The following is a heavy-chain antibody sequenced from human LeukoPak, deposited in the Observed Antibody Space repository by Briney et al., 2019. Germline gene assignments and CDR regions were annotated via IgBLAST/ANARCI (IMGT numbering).Heavy chain of an antibody. CDR1: GGSISSYY. Sequence: SETLSLTCTVSGGSISSYYWSWIRQPPGKGLEWIGYIYYSGSTNYNPSLKSRVTISVDTSKNQFSLKPSSVTAANTAVYYCARRRDAFDIWGQGTMVTVSS. CDR2: IYYSGST. J-gene: IGHJ3*02. CDR3: ARRRDAFDI. V-gene: IGHV4-59*08.